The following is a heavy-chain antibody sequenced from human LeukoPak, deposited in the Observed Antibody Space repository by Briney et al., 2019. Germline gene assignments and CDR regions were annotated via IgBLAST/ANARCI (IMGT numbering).Heavy chain of an antibody. V-gene: IGHV4-38-2*02. CDR1: GYSISSGYY. J-gene: IGHJ4*02. CDR2: INHSGST. D-gene: IGHD6-19*01. CDR3: ARERASIAVAVPFDY. Sequence: SETLSLTCTVSGYSISSGYYWSWIRQPPGKGLEWIGEINHSGSTNYNPSLKSRVTISVDTSKNQFSLKLSSVTAADTAVYYCARERASIAVAVPFDYWGQGTLVTVSS.